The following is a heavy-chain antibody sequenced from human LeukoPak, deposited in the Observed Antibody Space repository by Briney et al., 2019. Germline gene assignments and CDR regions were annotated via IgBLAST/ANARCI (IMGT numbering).Heavy chain of an antibody. CDR2: IYYSGST. D-gene: IGHD4-17*01. V-gene: IGHV4-31*02. Sequence: LRLSCAASGFTFSSYAMSWIRQHPGKGLEWIGYIYYSGSTYYNPSLKSRVTISVDTSKNQFSLKLSSVTAADTAVYYCARAPSGDYGRDWGQGTLVTVSS. CDR3: ARAPSGDYGRD. CDR1: GFTFSSYA. J-gene: IGHJ4*02.